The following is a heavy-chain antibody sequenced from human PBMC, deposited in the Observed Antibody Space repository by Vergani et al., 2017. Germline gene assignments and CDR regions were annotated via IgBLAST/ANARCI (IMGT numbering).Heavy chain of an antibody. Sequence: EVQLVESGGGLVQPGGSLRLSCAASGFSLSRFWMSWVRQAPGKGLEWVSSISSSSSYIYYADSVKGRFTISRDNAKNSLYLQMNSLRAEDTAVYYCARSIAAAGNGYYYYGMDVWGQGTTVTVSS. V-gene: IGHV3-21*01. D-gene: IGHD6-13*01. CDR1: GFSLSRFW. J-gene: IGHJ6*02. CDR3: ARSIAAAGNGYYYYGMDV. CDR2: ISSSSSYI.